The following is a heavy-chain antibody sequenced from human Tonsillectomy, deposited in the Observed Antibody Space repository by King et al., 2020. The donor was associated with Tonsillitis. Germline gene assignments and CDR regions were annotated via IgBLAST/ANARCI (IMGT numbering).Heavy chain of an antibody. CDR1: GFTFDDYA. V-gene: IGHV3-43*02. Sequence: VQLVESGGGVVQPGGSLRLSCAASGFTFDDYAMYWVRRTPGKGLEWVSLITEDGGSAFYADSVKGRFTISRDKSKNSLYLQMNSLRTEDTALYYCAKDRRGILLWGYFQHWGQGTLVTVSS. J-gene: IGHJ1*01. CDR3: AKDRRGILLWGYFQH. CDR2: ITEDGGSA. D-gene: IGHD1-26*01.